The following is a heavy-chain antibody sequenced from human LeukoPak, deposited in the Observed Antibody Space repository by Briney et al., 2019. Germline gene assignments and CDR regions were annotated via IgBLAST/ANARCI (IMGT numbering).Heavy chain of an antibody. J-gene: IGHJ4*02. CDR2: ISTNGGIT. CDR3: ARGKGIYCGGDCSALDY. CDR1: GFTFSSYA. Sequence: GGPLRLLCAVSGFTFSSYAMHWVRQAPGKGLEYVSAISTNGGITYYANSVKGRFTISRDNSKNTLYLQMGSLTAEDMAVYYCARGKGIYCGGDCSALDYWGQGTLVTVSS. D-gene: IGHD2-21*02. V-gene: IGHV3-64*01.